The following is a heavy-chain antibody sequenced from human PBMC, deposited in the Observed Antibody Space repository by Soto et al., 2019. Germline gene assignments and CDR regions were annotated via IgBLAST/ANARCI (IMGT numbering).Heavy chain of an antibody. CDR1: GYSFTSHW. CDR2: IYPGDSDT. Sequence: GESLEISCKGSGYSFTSHWIGWVGQIPGKSLEWMGIIYPGDSDTRYSPSLQGQVTISADKSISTAYLQWSSLKASDTAMYYCARQDLAYCGGDCYSLDYWGQGTLVTVSS. D-gene: IGHD2-21*02. J-gene: IGHJ4*02. CDR3: ARQDLAYCGGDCYSLDY. V-gene: IGHV5-51*01.